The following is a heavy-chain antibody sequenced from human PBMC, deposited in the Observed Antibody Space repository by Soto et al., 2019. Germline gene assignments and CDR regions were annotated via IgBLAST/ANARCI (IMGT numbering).Heavy chain of an antibody. CDR3: AARYCSAATCFNPGAY. V-gene: IGHV1-69*02. J-gene: IGHJ4*02. CDR2: IIPILAVT. Sequence: QVQLVQSGAEVKKPGSSVKVSCKVSGDTFNTYTISWVRQAPGQGLEWMGRIIPILAVTTYSRKFQGRLSITADESTSTAYMEVSSLRSEDTAIYYCAARYCSAATCFNPGAYWGLGTLVAVSS. D-gene: IGHD2-8*02. CDR1: GDTFNTYT.